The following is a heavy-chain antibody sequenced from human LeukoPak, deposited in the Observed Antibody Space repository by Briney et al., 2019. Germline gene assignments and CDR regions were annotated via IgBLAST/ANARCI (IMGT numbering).Heavy chain of an antibody. Sequence: GGSLRLSCAASGFTFRSYAMTWVRQAPGKGLEWVSTISGSGGSTYYADSVKGRFTISRDNSKNTLYLQMNSLRAEDKAIYYCAKDGVGTSFDYWGQGTLVTVSS. CDR2: ISGSGGST. CDR1: GFTFRSYA. J-gene: IGHJ4*02. CDR3: AKDGVGTSFDY. D-gene: IGHD3-3*01. V-gene: IGHV3-23*01.